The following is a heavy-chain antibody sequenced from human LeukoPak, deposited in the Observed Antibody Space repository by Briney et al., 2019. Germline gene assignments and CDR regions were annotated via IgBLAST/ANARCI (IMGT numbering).Heavy chain of an antibody. V-gene: IGHV1-8*01. CDR2: MNPNSGNT. CDR3: ARVAKRGLDYYGSGTDAFDI. D-gene: IGHD3-10*01. CDR1: GYTFTSYD. J-gene: IGHJ3*02. Sequence: ASVKVSCKASGYTFTSYDINWVRQATGQGLEWMGWMNPNSGNTGYAQKFQGRVTMTRNTSISTAYMELSSLRSEDTAVYYCARVAKRGLDYYGSGTDAFDIWGQGTMVTVSS.